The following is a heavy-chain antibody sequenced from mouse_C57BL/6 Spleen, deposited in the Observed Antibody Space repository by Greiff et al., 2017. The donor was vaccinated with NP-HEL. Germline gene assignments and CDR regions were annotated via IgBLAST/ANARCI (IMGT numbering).Heavy chain of an antibody. Sequence: SGAELVKPGASVKLSCTASGFNIKDYYMHWVKQRTEQGLEWIGRIDPEAGATKYAPKFQGKATITADTSANTAYLQRSSLTSEDTAGYYCARSAMDYWGQGTSVTVSS. J-gene: IGHJ4*01. CDR1: GFNIKDYY. CDR2: IDPEAGAT. CDR3: ARSAMDY. V-gene: IGHV14-2*01.